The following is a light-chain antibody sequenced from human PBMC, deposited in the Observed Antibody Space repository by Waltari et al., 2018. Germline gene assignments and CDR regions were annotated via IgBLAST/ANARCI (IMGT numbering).Light chain of an antibody. CDR1: SGDMGHYHF. Sequence: QSALTQPASVSGSPGQSITLSCTRTSGDMGHYHFVPWYQHHPRKAPKPILYEVSNRPLGVSYRFSGPKSGATASLTISGLHPEDAADYYCSSLTSRNSLVFGGGTTVTVL. J-gene: IGLJ3*02. V-gene: IGLV2-14*01. CDR2: EVS. CDR3: SSLTSRNSLV.